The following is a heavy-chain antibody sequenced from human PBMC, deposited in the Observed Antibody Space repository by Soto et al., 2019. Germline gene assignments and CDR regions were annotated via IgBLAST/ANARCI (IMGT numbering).Heavy chain of an antibody. CDR3: ASESEDLTSNFDY. J-gene: IGHJ4*02. CDR1: GFTFTRYS. Sequence: GGSLRLSCAASGFTFTRYSMNWVRQAPGKGLEWVSSISSTTNYIYYADSKKGRITISRENAKKSLSLEMNSLSAEETAVYYCASESEDLTSNFDYWGQGTLVTVSS. V-gene: IGHV3-21*01. CDR2: ISSTTNYI.